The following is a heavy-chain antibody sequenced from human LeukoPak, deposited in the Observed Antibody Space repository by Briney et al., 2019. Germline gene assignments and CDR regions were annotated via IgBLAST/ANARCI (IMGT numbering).Heavy chain of an antibody. CDR2: IDVGDSDT. J-gene: IGHJ3*02. Sequence: GESLKISCTGSGYSFTSYWIAWVRQMPGKGLEWMGIIDVGDSDTRYSPSFQGQVTISADKSISTAYLQLNNLKASDTAMYYCAGQDIVVVATATRAFDIWGQGTMVAVSS. D-gene: IGHD2-15*01. CDR3: AGQDIVVVATATRAFDI. V-gene: IGHV5-51*01. CDR1: GYSFTSYW.